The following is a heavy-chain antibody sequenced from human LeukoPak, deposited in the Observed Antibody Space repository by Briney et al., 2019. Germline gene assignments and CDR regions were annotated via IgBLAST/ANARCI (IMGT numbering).Heavy chain of an antibody. V-gene: IGHV4-39*07. J-gene: IGHJ3*02. CDR3: ARGLTRPRSITMVRGATDAFDI. CDR2: IYYSGST. D-gene: IGHD3-10*01. Sequence: PSETLSLTCTVSGGSISSSSYYWGWIRQPPGKGLEWIGSIYYSGSTNYNPSLKSRVTISVDTSKNQFSLKLSSVTAADTAVYYCARGLTRPRSITMVRGATDAFDIWGQGTMVTVSS. CDR1: GGSISSSSYY.